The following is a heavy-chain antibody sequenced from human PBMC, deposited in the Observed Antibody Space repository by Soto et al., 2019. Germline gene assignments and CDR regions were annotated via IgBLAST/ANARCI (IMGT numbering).Heavy chain of an antibody. CDR2: IYPGDSDT. D-gene: IGHD6-19*01. CDR1: GYSFTSYW. CDR3: ARFEGWNSSGPKYGY. V-gene: IGHV5-51*01. Sequence: GESLKISCKGSGYSFTSYWIGWVRQMPGKGLEWMGIIYPGDSDTRYSPSFQGQVTISADKSISTAYLQWSSLKASDTAMYYCARFEGWNSSGPKYGYWGQGTLVTVSS. J-gene: IGHJ4*02.